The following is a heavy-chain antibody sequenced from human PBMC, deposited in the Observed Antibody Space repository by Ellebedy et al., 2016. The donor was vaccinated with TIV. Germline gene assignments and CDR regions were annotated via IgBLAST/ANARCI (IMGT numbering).Heavy chain of an antibody. CDR2: IKQDGSEK. D-gene: IGHD2-2*01. J-gene: IGHJ4*02. V-gene: IGHV3-7*03. CDR3: AQDGPQPNFDY. Sequence: GESLKISXAASGFTFSSYWMNWVRQAPGKGLEWVANIKQDGSEKYYVDSVKDRFTISRDNAENSLYLQMNSLRAEDTAIYYCAQDGPQPNFDYWGQGTLVIVSS. CDR1: GFTFSSYW.